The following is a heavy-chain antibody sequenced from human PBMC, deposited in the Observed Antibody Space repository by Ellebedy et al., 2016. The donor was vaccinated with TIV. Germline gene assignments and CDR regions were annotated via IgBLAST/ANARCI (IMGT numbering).Heavy chain of an antibody. Sequence: SETLSLTCTVSGGPISSSSWSWIRQPTGKGLEWIGHIYTSGSTNYNPSLKSRVTISVDRAKGQFSLRLTSVTAADTAVYYCAGGDISTAPAGERNWFDPWGQGILVTVSS. CDR3: AGGDISTAPAGERNWFDP. CDR1: GGPISSSS. D-gene: IGHD3-16*01. J-gene: IGHJ5*02. CDR2: IYTSGST. V-gene: IGHV4-4*07.